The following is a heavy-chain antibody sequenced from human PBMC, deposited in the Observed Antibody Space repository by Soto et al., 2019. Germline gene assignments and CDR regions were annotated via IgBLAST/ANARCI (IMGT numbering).Heavy chain of an antibody. CDR1: GFTFSSYA. CDR2: ISYDGSNK. V-gene: IGHV3-30-3*01. D-gene: IGHD2-2*01. J-gene: IGHJ6*02. CDR3: ARVRYCSSTSCLGWDQYYYYGMDV. Sequence: GGSLRLSCAASGFTFSSYAMHWVRQAPGKGLEWVAVISYDGSNKYYADSVKGRFTISRDNSKNTLYLQMNSLRAEDKAVYYCARVRYCSSTSCLGWDQYYYYGMDVWGQGTTVTVSS.